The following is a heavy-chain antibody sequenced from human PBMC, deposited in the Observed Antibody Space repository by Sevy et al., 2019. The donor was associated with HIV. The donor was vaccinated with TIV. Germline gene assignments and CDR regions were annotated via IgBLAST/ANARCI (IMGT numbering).Heavy chain of an antibody. D-gene: IGHD1-20*01. CDR3: ATGVYITGTSDY. CDR2: IKRKSDGGTS. Sequence: GGSLRLSCAASGFTFSNAWMTWVRQAPGKGLEWVGRIKRKSDGGTSDYAAPVQGRFTFLRDDSTNTVYLQMNSLRAYDTGVYYCATGVYITGTSDYWGQGTLVTVSS. J-gene: IGHJ4*02. CDR1: GFTFSNAW. V-gene: IGHV3-15*05.